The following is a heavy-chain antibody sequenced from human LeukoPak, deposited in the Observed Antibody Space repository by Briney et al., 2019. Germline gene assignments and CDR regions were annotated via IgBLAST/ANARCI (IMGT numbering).Heavy chain of an antibody. V-gene: IGHV4-4*07. CDR1: GGSITSYY. CDR3: ARDGFYDSSGYYYNWVFDY. J-gene: IGHJ4*02. Sequence: NPSETLSLTCTVSGGSITSYYWSWIRQPAGKGLEWIGRIYTTGSTYYNHFLKSRVTMAVDTSKNQFSLRLSSVTAADTAVYYCARDGFYDSSGYYYNWVFDYWGQGTLVTVSS. D-gene: IGHD3-22*01. CDR2: IYTTGST.